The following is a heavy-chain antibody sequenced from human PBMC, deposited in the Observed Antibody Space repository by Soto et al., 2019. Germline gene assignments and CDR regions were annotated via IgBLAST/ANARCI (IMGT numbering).Heavy chain of an antibody. V-gene: IGHV3-23*05. CDR3: AKNVVDRGVDF. D-gene: IGHD3-16*02. J-gene: IGHJ4*02. Sequence: PGGSLRLSCGASGFTFKNSAMTWVRQAPGQGLEYANSVKGRFSISRDNSKNTLFLQMNSLRAQDTAVYYCAKNVVDRGVDFWGQGTLVTVSS. CDR1: GFTFKNSA.